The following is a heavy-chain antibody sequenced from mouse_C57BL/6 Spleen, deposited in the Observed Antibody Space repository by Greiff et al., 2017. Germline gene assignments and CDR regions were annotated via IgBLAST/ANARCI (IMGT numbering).Heavy chain of an antibody. CDR2: INPGSGGT. CDR1: GYAFTNYL. J-gene: IGHJ4*01. V-gene: IGHV1-54*01. CDR3: ARWTTMINYAMDY. D-gene: IGHD2-4*01. Sequence: QVQLQQSGAELVRPGTSVKVSCKASGYAFTNYLIEWVKQRPGQGLEWIGVINPGSGGTNYNEKFKGKATLTADKSSSTAYMQLSSLTSEDSAVYFCARWTTMINYAMDYWGQGTSVTVSS.